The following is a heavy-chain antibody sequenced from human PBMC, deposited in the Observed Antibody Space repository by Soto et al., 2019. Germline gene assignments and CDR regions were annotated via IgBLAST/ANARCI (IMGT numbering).Heavy chain of an antibody. D-gene: IGHD3-3*01. V-gene: IGHV4-34*01. CDR3: ARVRPFWGAILEGWFDP. CDR1: GGSFSGYY. Sequence: SETLSLTCAGYGGSFSGYYWSWIRQPPGKGLEWIGEINHSGSTNYNPSLKSRVTISVDTSKNQFSLKLSSVTAADTAVYYCARVRPFWGAILEGWFDPWGQGTLVTVSS. CDR2: INHSGST. J-gene: IGHJ5*02.